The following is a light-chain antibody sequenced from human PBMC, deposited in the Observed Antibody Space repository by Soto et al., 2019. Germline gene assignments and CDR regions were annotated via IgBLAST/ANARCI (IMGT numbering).Light chain of an antibody. J-gene: IGKJ2*01. Sequence: EIVLTQSPGTVSLSPGEKTTLSCRASQSVSRNYLAWYQQKPGQAPRLLIYGASSRATGITERFSGSGSGTDFTLITSRLEPEDFAVYFCQQYGSSPPYTFGQGTKVDIK. V-gene: IGKV3-20*01. CDR3: QQYGSSPPYT. CDR1: QSVSRNY. CDR2: GAS.